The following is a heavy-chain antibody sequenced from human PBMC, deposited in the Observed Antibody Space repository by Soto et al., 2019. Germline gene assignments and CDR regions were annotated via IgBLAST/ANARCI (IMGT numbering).Heavy chain of an antibody. V-gene: IGHV3-9*01. J-gene: IGHJ6*02. CDR2: ISWNSGRI. CDR1: GFTFDDYA. D-gene: IGHD3-16*01. Sequence: EMQLVESVGGLVQPGMSLRLSCAASGFTFDDYAMYWVRQVPGKGLEWVSGISWNSGRIGYADSVKGRFTISRDNAKNSLYLQMNSLRHEDTALYYCTKARLWGGDGYNSYYYNAMDVWGQGTTVTVSS. CDR3: TKARLWGGDGYNSYYYNAMDV.